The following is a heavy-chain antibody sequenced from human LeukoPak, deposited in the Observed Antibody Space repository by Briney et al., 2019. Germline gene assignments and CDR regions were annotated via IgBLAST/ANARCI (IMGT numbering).Heavy chain of an antibody. CDR1: GFTFSTYA. CDR3: AKLAAASEYSFTDV. CDR2: ISVSGDKT. J-gene: IGHJ6*02. V-gene: IGHV3-23*01. D-gene: IGHD2-15*01. Sequence: PGGSLRLSCAASGFTFSTYAMSLVRQAPGKGLEWVSAISVSGDKTYYAGSVKGRYTISRDNSKNTLFLQMNSLRAEDTAVYYCAKLAAASEYSFTDVWGQGTTVTVSS.